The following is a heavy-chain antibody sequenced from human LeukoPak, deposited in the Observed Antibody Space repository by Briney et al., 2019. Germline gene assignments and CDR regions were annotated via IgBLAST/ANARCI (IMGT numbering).Heavy chain of an antibody. J-gene: IGHJ4*02. Sequence: SETLSLTFTVSGGSISSYYWSWIRQPPGKGLEWIGYIYYSGSTYYNPSLKSRVTISVDTSKNQFSLKLSSVTAADTAVYYCARVVVGSGSYYRGAGSYYFDYWGQGTLVTVSS. D-gene: IGHD3-10*01. V-gene: IGHV4-59*12. CDR3: ARVVVGSGSYYRGAGSYYFDY. CDR1: GGSISSYY. CDR2: IYYSGST.